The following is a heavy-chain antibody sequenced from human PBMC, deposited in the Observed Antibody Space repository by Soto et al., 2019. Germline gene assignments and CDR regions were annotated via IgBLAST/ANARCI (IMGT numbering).Heavy chain of an antibody. D-gene: IGHD6-13*01. CDR2: IDPADGST. V-gene: IGHV1-46*01. Sequence: QVHLVQSGAEMKKPGASVKVSCKASGYTFTTYYMHWVRQAPGQGLEWMGVIDPADGSTSYAQNFQGRVTMTRDTSTSTVYMELSRLRSEDTAIYYCARILGQSGSSYGLDVWGQGPTVTVSS. J-gene: IGHJ6*02. CDR1: GYTFTTYY. CDR3: ARILGQSGSSYGLDV.